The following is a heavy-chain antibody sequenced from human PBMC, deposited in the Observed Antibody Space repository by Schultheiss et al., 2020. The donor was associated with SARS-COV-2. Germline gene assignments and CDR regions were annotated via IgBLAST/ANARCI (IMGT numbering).Heavy chain of an antibody. V-gene: IGHV3-11*05. D-gene: IGHD1-14*01. Sequence: GGSLRLSCAASGFTFGDYYMTWIRQVPGKGLEWVAYISPTTSHTDYADSVRGRFTISRDNANNSLYLQMNNLRADDTAVYYCATVGNRYFDFWGQGTLVTVSS. CDR1: GFTFGDYY. CDR3: ATVGNRYFDF. CDR2: ISPTTSHT. J-gene: IGHJ4*02.